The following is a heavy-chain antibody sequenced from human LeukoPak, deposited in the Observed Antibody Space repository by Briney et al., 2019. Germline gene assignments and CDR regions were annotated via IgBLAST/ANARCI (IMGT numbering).Heavy chain of an antibody. CDR1: GFTFSSYA. CDR3: ARVKRGYSCPSHYYYMDV. J-gene: IGHJ6*03. CDR2: ISGSGGST. Sequence: GSLRLSCAASGFTFSSYAMSWVRQAPGKGLEWVSAISGSGGSTYYADSVKGRFTISRDNSKNTLYLQMNSLRAEDTAVYYCARVKRGYSCPSHYYYMDVWGKGTTVTVSS. V-gene: IGHV3-23*01. D-gene: IGHD5-18*01.